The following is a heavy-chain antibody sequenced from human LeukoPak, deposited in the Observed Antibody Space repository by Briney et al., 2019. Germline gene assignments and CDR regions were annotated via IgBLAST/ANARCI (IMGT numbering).Heavy chain of an antibody. J-gene: IGHJ4*02. CDR1: GFTFSSYA. Sequence: GGSLRLSCAVSGFTFSSYAMHWVRQAPGKGLEWVAVISYDGSNKYYADSVKGRFTISRDNSKNTLYLQMNSLRAEDTAVYYCARALYYYDSSGYFWGQGTLVTVSS. CDR3: ARALYYYDSSGYF. V-gene: IGHV3-30*04. D-gene: IGHD3-22*01. CDR2: ISYDGSNK.